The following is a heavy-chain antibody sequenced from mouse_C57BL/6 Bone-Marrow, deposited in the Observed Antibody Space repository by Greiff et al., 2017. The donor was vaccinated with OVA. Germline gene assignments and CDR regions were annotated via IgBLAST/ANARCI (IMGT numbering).Heavy chain of an antibody. CDR1: GYTFTSYW. CDR3: ARFWLYYDAMDY. CDR2: IDPSDSYT. J-gene: IGHJ4*01. V-gene: IGHV1-59*01. Sequence: QVQLQQPGAELVRPGTSVKLSCKASGYTFTSYWMHWVKQRPGQGLEWIGVIDPSDSYTNYNQKFQGKATLTVDTSSSTAYMQLSSLTSEDSAVYYCARFWLYYDAMDYWGQGTSVTVSS.